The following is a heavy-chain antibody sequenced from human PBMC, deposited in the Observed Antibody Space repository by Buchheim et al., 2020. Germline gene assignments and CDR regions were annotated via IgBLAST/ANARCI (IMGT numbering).Heavy chain of an antibody. V-gene: IGHV4-30-4*01. CDR2: IDYSGFA. CDR3: AREGPYYYGFDV. J-gene: IGHJ6*02. CDR1: GDSITNTDFY. D-gene: IGHD1-26*01. Sequence: QVQFRESGPSLMKPSQTLSLSCAVSGDSITNTDFYWNWIRLSPGRGLEWIGSIDYSGFAYYNPSLESRLGLSIDPSKNQFSPRLRSVTAADTAFYYCAREGPYYYGFDVWGPGT.